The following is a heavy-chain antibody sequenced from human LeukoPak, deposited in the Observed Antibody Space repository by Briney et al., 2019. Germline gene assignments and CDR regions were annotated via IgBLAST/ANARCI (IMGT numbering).Heavy chain of an antibody. CDR3: ASNRLRYRSDY. V-gene: IGHV4-34*01. CDR1: GGSFSGYY. J-gene: IGHJ4*02. D-gene: IGHD5-12*01. Sequence: SETLSLTCAVYGGSFSGYYWSWIRQPPGKGLEWIGEINHSGSTNYNPSLTSRITISVDTSKNQFSLTLSSVTAADAAVYYYASNRLRYRSDYWGQGTLVTVSS. CDR2: INHSGST.